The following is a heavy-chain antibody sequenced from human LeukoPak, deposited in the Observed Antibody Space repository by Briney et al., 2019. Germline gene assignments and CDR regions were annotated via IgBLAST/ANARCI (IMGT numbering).Heavy chain of an antibody. Sequence: SQTLSLTCTVSGGSISRSYSYWTWIRQHPGKGLEWIGSIYHNGKTFYSPSLESRLTMSIDTSKNELSLKLSSVTAADTALYYCATGVEKGRFDYWGQGTLVTVSS. CDR2: IYHNGKT. V-gene: IGHV4-31*03. CDR3: ATGVEKGRFDY. CDR1: GGSISRSYSY. J-gene: IGHJ4*02.